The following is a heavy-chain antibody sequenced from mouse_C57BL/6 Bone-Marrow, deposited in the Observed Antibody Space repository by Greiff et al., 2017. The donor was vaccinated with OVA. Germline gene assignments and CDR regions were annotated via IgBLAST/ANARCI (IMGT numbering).Heavy chain of an antibody. CDR2: INPNNGGT. CDR3: ARGLRRNFDY. CDR1: GYTFTDYN. J-gene: IGHJ2*01. V-gene: IGHV1-22*01. D-gene: IGHD2-4*01. Sequence: EVQLQESGPELVKPGASVKMSCKASGYTFTDYNMHWVKQSHGKSLEWIGYINPNNGGTSYNQKFKGKATLTVNKSSSTAYMELRSLTSEDSAVYYCARGLRRNFDYWGQGTTLTVSS.